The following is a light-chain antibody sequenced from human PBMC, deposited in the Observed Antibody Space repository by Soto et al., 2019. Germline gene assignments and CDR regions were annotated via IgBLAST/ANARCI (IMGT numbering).Light chain of an antibody. V-gene: IGLV1-44*01. Sequence: SVLTQPPSASWTPGQGVTISCSGSTSNIGSNYVYWYQQLPGTAPKLLIYSNNQRPSGVPDRFSGSKSGTSASLAISGLQSEDEADYYCAAWDDSLNGYVFGTGTKVTVL. CDR3: AAWDDSLNGYV. J-gene: IGLJ1*01. CDR2: SNN. CDR1: TSNIGSNY.